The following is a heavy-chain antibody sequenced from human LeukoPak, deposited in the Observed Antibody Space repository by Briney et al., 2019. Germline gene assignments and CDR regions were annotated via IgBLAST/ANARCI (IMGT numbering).Heavy chain of an antibody. CDR1: GFTFSSYA. J-gene: IGHJ4*02. CDR3: ARKLGLDY. Sequence: GGSLRLSCAASGFTFSSYAMSWVRQAPGKGLVWVANIKQDGSEKYYVDSVKGRFTISRDNAKNSLYLQMNSLRAEDTAVYYCARKLGLDYWGQGTLVTVSS. D-gene: IGHD3-10*01. V-gene: IGHV3-7*01. CDR2: IKQDGSEK.